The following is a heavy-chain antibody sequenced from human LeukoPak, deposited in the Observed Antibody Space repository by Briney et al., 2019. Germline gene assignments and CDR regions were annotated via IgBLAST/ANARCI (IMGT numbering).Heavy chain of an antibody. V-gene: IGHV4-59*01. Sequence: SETLSLTCTVSGGSISNYYWSWVRQPPGKGLEWIGYIYYSGSTNYNPSLKSRVTISLDTSKNQFSLKLTSVTAVDTAVYYCARMVVVVPAAPDYWGQGTLVTVSS. CDR2: IYYSGST. J-gene: IGHJ4*02. CDR1: GGSISNYY. D-gene: IGHD2-2*01. CDR3: ARMVVVVPAAPDY.